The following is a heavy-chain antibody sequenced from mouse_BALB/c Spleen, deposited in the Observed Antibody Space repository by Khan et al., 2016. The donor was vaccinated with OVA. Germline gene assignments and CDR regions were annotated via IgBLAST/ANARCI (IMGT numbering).Heavy chain of an antibody. CDR2: MNTYTGES. CDR1: GYTFTNYG. V-gene: IGHV9-3-1*01. J-gene: IGHJ4*01. D-gene: IGHD2-10*01. Sequence: QIQLVQSGPELKKPGETVKISCKASGYTFTNYGMNWVKHAPGKDLKWMGWMNTYTGESTYADDFKGRFAFSLETSASTAYLQINNLKNEDTATYFCARPPYFSYVMGYWGQGTSVTVSS. CDR3: ARPPYFSYVMGY.